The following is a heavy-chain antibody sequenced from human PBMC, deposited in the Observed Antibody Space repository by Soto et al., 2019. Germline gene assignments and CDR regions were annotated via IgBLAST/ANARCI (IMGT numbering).Heavy chain of an antibody. V-gene: IGHV4-34*01. CDR2: INHSGST. Sequence: PSETLSLTCAVYGGSFSGYYWSWIRQPPGKGLEWIGEINHSGSTNYNPSLKSRVTISVDTSKNQFSLKLSSVTAADTAVYYCARSGRAVAAPFDYWGQGTLVTVSS. D-gene: IGHD6-19*01. J-gene: IGHJ4*02. CDR1: GGSFSGYY. CDR3: ARSGRAVAAPFDY.